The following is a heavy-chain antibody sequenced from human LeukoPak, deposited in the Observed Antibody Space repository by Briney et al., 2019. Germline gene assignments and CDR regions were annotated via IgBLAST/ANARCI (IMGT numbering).Heavy chain of an antibody. CDR2: INSDGSST. CDR3: ARPKGRYFDWLLTTEYFQH. Sequence: GGSLRLSCAASGFTISSYWMHWVRQAPGKGLAWVSRINSDGSSTSYADSVKGRFTISRDNAKNTLYLQMNSLRAEDTAVYYCARPKGRYFDWLLTTEYFQHWGQGTLVTVSS. CDR1: GFTISSYW. D-gene: IGHD3-9*01. J-gene: IGHJ1*01. V-gene: IGHV3-74*01.